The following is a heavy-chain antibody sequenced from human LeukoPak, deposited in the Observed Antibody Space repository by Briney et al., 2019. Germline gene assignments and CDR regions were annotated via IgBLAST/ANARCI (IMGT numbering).Heavy chain of an antibody. V-gene: IGHV1-69*13. J-gene: IGHJ4*02. D-gene: IGHD6-6*01. Sequence: AASVKVSCKASGYTFTSYDINWVRQAPGQGLEWMGGIIPIFGTANYAQKFQGRVTITADESTSTAYMELSSLRSEDTAVYYCAREGGKEAARLSRYFDYWGQGTLVTVSS. CDR2: IIPIFGTA. CDR3: AREGGKEAARLSRYFDY. CDR1: GYTFTSYD.